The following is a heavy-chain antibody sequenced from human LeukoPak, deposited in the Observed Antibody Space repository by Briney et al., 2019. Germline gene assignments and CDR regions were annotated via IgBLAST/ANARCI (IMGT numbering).Heavy chain of an antibody. CDR1: GFTFSSYW. D-gene: IGHD2-15*01. Sequence: GGSLRLSCAASGFTFSSYWMHWIRQAPGKGLVWVSRIHSDGSSTGYADSVKGRFTISRDNAKNTLYLQMNSLRAEDTAVYYCANGSGHGFDISGQGRMVTVSS. CDR2: IHSDGSST. V-gene: IGHV3-74*01. J-gene: IGHJ3*02. CDR3: ANGSGHGFDI.